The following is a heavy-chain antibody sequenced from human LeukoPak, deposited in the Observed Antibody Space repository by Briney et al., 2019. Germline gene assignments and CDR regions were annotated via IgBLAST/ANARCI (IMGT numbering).Heavy chain of an antibody. CDR2: ISGSGGST. V-gene: IGHV3-23*01. J-gene: IGHJ4*02. D-gene: IGHD2-15*01. CDR1: GFTFSSYA. Sequence: GGSLRLSCAASGFTFSSYAMSWVRQAPGTGLEWVSAISGSGGSTYYADSVKGRFTISRDNSKNTLYLQMNSLRAEDTAVYYCAKCSGGSCYLDYWGQGTLVTVSS. CDR3: AKCSGGSCYLDY.